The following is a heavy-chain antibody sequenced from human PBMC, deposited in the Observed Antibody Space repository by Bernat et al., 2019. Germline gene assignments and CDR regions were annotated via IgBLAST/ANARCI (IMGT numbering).Heavy chain of an antibody. J-gene: IGHJ3*02. Sequence: QVQLQESGPGLVKPSQTLSLTCTVSGGSISSGGYYWSWIRQHPGKGLEWIGYIYYSGSTYYNPSLKSRVTISVETSKNQFSLKLSCVTAADSAVYYCARFLCNYYDSSGYCRFDIWGQGTMVTVSS. CDR2: IYYSGST. CDR1: GGSISSGGYY. D-gene: IGHD3-22*01. V-gene: IGHV4-31*03. CDR3: ARFLCNYYDSSGYCRFDI.